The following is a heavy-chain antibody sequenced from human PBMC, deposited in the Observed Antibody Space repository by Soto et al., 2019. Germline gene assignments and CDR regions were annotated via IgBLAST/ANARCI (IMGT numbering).Heavy chain of an antibody. CDR1: GFTFSSYS. V-gene: IGHV3-23*01. J-gene: IGHJ5*02. Sequence: GGPLRLSCASSGFTFSSYSMSWVRQAPGKGLEWVSAISGSGGSTYYADSVKGRFTISRDNSKNTLYLQMNSLRGEDTAVYYCAKDSTAYYYDSSGYTHHPPSLNNWFDPWGQGTLVTVSS. CDR3: AKDSTAYYYDSSGYTHHPPSLNNWFDP. CDR2: ISGSGGST. D-gene: IGHD3-22*01.